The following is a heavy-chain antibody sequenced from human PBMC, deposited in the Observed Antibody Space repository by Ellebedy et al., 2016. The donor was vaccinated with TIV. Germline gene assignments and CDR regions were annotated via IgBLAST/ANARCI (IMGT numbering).Heavy chain of an antibody. J-gene: IGHJ5*02. CDR2: INPSGGT. CDR3: AKENNIVVSARFDP. D-gene: IGHD2/OR15-2a*01. Sequence: SETLSLXCTVHGGSFLGYYWSWIRQSPGKGLQWIGDINPSGGTNYTTSLKSRLTMSIDTSKWQVSLSLKSATAADTAVYYCAKENNIVVSARFDPWGQGILVTVSS. V-gene: IGHV4-34*10. CDR1: GGSFLGYY.